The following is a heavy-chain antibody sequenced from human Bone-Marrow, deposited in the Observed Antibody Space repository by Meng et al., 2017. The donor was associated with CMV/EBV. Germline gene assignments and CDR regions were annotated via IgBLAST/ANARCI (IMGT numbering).Heavy chain of an antibody. D-gene: IGHD1-26*01. CDR1: GGSISSYY. CDR2: IYYSGST. Sequence: SETLSLTCTVPGGSISSYYWSWIRQPPGKGLEWIGYIYYSGSTNYNPSLKSRVTISVDTSKNQFSLKLSSVTAADTAVYYCARGALVGATRGYYFDYRGQGTLVTVSS. V-gene: IGHV4-59*01. J-gene: IGHJ4*02. CDR3: ARGALVGATRGYYFDY.